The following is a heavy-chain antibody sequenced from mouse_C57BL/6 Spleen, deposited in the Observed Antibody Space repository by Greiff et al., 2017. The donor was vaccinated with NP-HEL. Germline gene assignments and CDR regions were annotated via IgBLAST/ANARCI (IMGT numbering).Heavy chain of an antibody. V-gene: IGHV1-82*01. CDR2: IYPGDGDT. CDR3: ARTGSSDY. CDR1: GYAFSSSW. Sequence: QVQLQQSGPELVKPGASVKISCKASGYAFSSSWMNWVKQRPGQGLEWIGRIYPGDGDTNYNGKFKGKATLTAATSSSTAYMQLSSLTSEDSAVYFCARTGSSDYWGQGTTLTVSS. J-gene: IGHJ2*01.